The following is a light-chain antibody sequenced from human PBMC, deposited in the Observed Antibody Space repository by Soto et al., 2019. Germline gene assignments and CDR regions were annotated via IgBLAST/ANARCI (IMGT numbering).Light chain of an antibody. CDR3: QQYGTPLFT. J-gene: IGKJ3*01. Sequence: IVLTQSPGTLSLSPGERATLSCGASQSVTNNFLAWYQQKPGQAPRLLIYGASSRATGVPERFRGSGSWTDFTLTISGLEPGDYAVYYCQQYGTPLFTFGPGTKVDIK. CDR1: QSVTNNF. CDR2: GAS. V-gene: IGKV3-20*01.